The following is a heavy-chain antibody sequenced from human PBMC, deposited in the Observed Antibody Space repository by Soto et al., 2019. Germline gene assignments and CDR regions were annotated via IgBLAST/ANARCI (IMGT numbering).Heavy chain of an antibody. Sequence: PSETLSLTCTVSGGSISSGGYYWSWIRQHPGKGLEWIGYIYYSGSTYYNPSLKSRVTISVDTSKNQFSLKLSPVTAADTAVYYSARSIYCSSTSCTFDYWGQGTLVTVSS. CDR1: GGSISSGGYY. CDR2: IYYSGST. J-gene: IGHJ4*02. D-gene: IGHD2-2*01. CDR3: ARSIYCSSTSCTFDY. V-gene: IGHV4-31*03.